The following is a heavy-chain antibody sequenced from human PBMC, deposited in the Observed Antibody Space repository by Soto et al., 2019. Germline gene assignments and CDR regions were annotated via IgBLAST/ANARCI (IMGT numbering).Heavy chain of an antibody. CDR2: MNPNSGNT. Sequence: GASVKVSCKASGYSFTSYDINWVRQATGQGLEWMGWMNPNSGNTGYAQKFQGRVTMTRNTSISTAYMELSSLRSEDTAVYYCARGRGDYYGSGSFSPWGQGTLVTVSS. J-gene: IGHJ5*02. V-gene: IGHV1-8*01. CDR3: ARGRGDYYGSGSFSP. CDR1: GYSFTSYD. D-gene: IGHD3-10*01.